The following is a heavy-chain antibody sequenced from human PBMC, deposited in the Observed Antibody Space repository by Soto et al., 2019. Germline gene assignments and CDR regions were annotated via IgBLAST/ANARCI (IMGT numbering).Heavy chain of an antibody. CDR3: ARVVSDFVWGNFRYTIDF. CDR2: IIPMFGTP. V-gene: IGHV1-69*06. Sequence: QVQLVQSGAEVKKPGSSVKVSCKASGGTFSSYAISWVRQAPGQGLEWMGGIIPMFGTPNYAQKFKSRVSITADKFTNTADMELRSLRSEDTAVYYCARVVSDFVWGNFRYTIDFWGQGTLVTVSS. CDR1: GGTFSSYA. J-gene: IGHJ4*02. D-gene: IGHD3-16*02.